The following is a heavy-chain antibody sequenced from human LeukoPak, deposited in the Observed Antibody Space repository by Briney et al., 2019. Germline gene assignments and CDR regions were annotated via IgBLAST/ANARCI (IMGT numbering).Heavy chain of an antibody. J-gene: IGHJ4*02. CDR1: GFTVSSNY. D-gene: IGHD3-10*01. CDR2: IYAGGST. V-gene: IGHV3-66*01. Sequence: PGGSLRLSCVASGFTVSSNYMSWVRQAPGKGLEWASVIYAGGSTYYADSVKGRFTISRDNSKNTLYLQMNSLRAEDTAVYYCARGTPLLGFDYWGQGTLVTVSS. CDR3: ARGTPLLGFDY.